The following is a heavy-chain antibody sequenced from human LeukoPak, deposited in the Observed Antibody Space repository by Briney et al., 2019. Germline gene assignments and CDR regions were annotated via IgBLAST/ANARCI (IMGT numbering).Heavy chain of an antibody. CDR2: IYHSGST. V-gene: IGHV4-30-2*01. D-gene: IGHD5-12*01. CDR3: ARGDMVAYKIFDY. J-gene: IGHJ4*02. CDR1: GGSISSGGYS. Sequence: SETLSLTCAVSGGSISSGGYSWSWIRQPPGKGLEWIGYIYHSGSTYYNSSLKSRVTISVDRSKNQFSLKLSSVTAADTAVYYCARGDMVAYKIFDYGGQGTLVTVSS.